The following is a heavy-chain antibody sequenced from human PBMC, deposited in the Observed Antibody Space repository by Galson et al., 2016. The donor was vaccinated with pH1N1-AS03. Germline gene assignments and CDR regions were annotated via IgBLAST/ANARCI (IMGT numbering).Heavy chain of an antibody. D-gene: IGHD4-11*01. CDR2: INPNSGGT. Sequence: SVKVSCKATGYTFIGYFLHWVRQAPGHGLEWMGWINPNSGGTHYAQKFQGRITMTRDTSITSAYMELSGLRADDTAVYYCARVWPSKDRRLDNWGQGTLVTVSS. CDR1: GYTFIGYF. J-gene: IGHJ4*02. V-gene: IGHV1-2*02. CDR3: ARVWPSKDRRLDN.